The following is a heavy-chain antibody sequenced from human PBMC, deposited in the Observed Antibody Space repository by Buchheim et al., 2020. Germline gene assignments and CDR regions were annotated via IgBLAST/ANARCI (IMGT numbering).Heavy chain of an antibody. J-gene: IGHJ6*02. Sequence: EVQLLESGGGLVQPGGSLRLSCAASGFTFSSYAMSWVRQAPGKGLEWVSAISGSGGSTYYADSVKGWFTISRDNSKNTLYLQMNSLRAEDTAVYYCAKVEDFWSGYYHYYYGMDVWGQGTT. CDR1: GFTFSSYA. CDR2: ISGSGGST. CDR3: AKVEDFWSGYYHYYYGMDV. D-gene: IGHD3-3*01. V-gene: IGHV3-23*01.